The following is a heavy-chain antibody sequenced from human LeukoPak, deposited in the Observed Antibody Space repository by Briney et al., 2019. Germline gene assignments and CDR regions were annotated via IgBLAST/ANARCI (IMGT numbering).Heavy chain of an antibody. CDR3: ARGYSGYDCIDY. CDR1: GFTVSSNY. Sequence: PGGSLRLSCAASGFTVSSNYMSWVRQAPGKGLEWVSHISSSGSTIYYADSVKGRFTISRDNAKNSLYLQMNSLRAEDTAVYYCARGYSGYDCIDYWGQGTLVTVSS. V-gene: IGHV3-11*04. J-gene: IGHJ4*02. D-gene: IGHD5-12*01. CDR2: ISSSGSTI.